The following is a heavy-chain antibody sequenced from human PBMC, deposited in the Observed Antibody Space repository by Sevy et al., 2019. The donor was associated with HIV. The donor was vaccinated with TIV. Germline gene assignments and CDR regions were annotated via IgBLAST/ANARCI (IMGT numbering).Heavy chain of an antibody. J-gene: IGHJ6*03. Sequence: ASVKVSCKASGGTFSSYAISWVRQAPGQGLEWMGGIIPIFGTANYAQKFQGRVTITADESTSTAYMELSSLRSEDTAVCYCATFRDVGPAARCYYYDYMDVWGKGTTVTVSS. CDR1: GGTFSSYA. V-gene: IGHV1-69*13. CDR2: IIPIFGTA. D-gene: IGHD2-2*01. CDR3: ATFRDVGPAARCYYYDYMDV.